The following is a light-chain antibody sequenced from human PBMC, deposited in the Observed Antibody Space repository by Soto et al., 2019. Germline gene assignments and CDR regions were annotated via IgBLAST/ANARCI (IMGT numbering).Light chain of an antibody. Sequence: DIVMTHSPATLSVDPRERITFSCRASQGVSRKLAWYQHKPGQAPRLLISGASTGATGIPARFSGSGSGTEFTLTISSLQSEDCAIYYCQQYHTWPITFGGGTKVDIK. V-gene: IGKV3-15*01. CDR2: GAS. J-gene: IGKJ4*01. CDR1: QGVSRK. CDR3: QQYHTWPIT.